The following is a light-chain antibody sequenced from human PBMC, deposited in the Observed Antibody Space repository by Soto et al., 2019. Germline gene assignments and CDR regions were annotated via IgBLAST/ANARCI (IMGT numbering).Light chain of an antibody. J-gene: IGKJ2*01. CDR2: RAS. Sequence: DIQMTQSPSTLSASVGDRVTITCRASQNIDTALAWYQQKPGRAPNLLIYRASNLESGVPSRFSGSGSGTEFTLAISSLQHDDFSTYYCQQYGFFLTFGQGTKVEIK. CDR3: QQYGFFLT. V-gene: IGKV1-5*03. CDR1: QNIDTA.